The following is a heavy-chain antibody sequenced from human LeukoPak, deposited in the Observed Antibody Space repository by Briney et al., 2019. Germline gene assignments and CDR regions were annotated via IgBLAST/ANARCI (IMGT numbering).Heavy chain of an antibody. J-gene: IGHJ4*02. Sequence: ASVKVSCKASGYTFTGYYMHWVRQAPGQGLEWMGWINPNSGGTNYAQKFQGWVTMTRDTSTSTVYMELSSLRSEDTAVYYCARKMDILTGYYDYWGQGTLVTVSS. V-gene: IGHV1-2*04. CDR2: INPNSGGT. CDR3: ARKMDILTGYYDY. D-gene: IGHD3-9*01. CDR1: GYTFTGYY.